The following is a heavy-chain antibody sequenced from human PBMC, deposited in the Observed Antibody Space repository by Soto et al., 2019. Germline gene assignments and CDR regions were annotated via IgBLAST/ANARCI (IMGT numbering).Heavy chain of an antibody. Sequence: GGSLRLSCAASGFTFSSYSMNWVRQAPGKGLEWVSYISSSSSTIYYADSVKGRFTISRDNAKNSLYLQMNSLRDEDTAVYYCARDRFSYYDSSGSPFDYWGQGTLVTVSS. CDR3: ARDRFSYYDSSGSPFDY. V-gene: IGHV3-48*02. J-gene: IGHJ4*02. CDR2: ISSSSSTI. CDR1: GFTFSSYS. D-gene: IGHD3-22*01.